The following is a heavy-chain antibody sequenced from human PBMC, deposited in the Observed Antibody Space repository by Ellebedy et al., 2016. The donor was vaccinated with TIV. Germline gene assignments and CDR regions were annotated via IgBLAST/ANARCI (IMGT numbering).Heavy chain of an antibody. CDR1: GVTFSIYA. D-gene: IGHD6-13*01. Sequence: GESLKISCAASGVTFSIYAMHWVRQAPGKGLEWVAVIWYDGSDKYYADSVKGRITISRDNSKNTLYLQMNSLRAEDTAVYYCTRGAAAGTEYYFDYWGQGTLVTVSS. CDR3: TRGAAAGTEYYFDY. V-gene: IGHV3-33*01. CDR2: IWYDGSDK. J-gene: IGHJ4*02.